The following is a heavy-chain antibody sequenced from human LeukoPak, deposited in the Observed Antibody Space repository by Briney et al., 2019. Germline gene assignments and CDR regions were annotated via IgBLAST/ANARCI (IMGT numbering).Heavy chain of an antibody. CDR1: GFSFTSYA. D-gene: IGHD6-19*01. CDR2: FSGSGGST. V-gene: IGHV3-23*01. J-gene: IGHJ4*02. Sequence: PGGSLRLSCAASGFSFTSYAMTWVRQAPGKGLEWLSGFSGSGGSTYYADSVKGPFTVSRDNSQHTLYLQMSDLRADDTAVYYCAKGYTSDWYYFDCWGQGTLVTVSS. CDR3: AKGYTSDWYYFDC.